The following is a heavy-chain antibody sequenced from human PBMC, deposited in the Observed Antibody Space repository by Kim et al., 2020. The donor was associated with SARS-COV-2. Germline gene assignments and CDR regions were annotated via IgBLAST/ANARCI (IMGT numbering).Heavy chain of an antibody. D-gene: IGHD6-13*01. CDR3: ARVPVGSSSWYYFDY. J-gene: IGHJ4*02. V-gene: IGHV3-11*05. CDR1: GFTFSDYY. CDR2: ISSSTGYT. Sequence: GGSLRLSCAASGFTFSDYYMTWIRQAPGRGLEWISYISSSTGYTNYADSLKGRFTISRDNAKNSLYLQMNSLRAEDMAVYYCARVPVGSSSWYYFDYWGRGTLVTVSS.